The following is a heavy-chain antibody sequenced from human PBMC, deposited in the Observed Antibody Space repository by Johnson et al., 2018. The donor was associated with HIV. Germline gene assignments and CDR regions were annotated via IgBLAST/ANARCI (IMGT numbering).Heavy chain of an antibody. V-gene: IGHV3-30*19. Sequence: QVQLVESGGGVVQPGGSLRLSCAASGFTFSSSWMHWVCQAPEKGLEWVAVISYDGSNEYYADSVKGRFTISRDNSKNTLYLQMSSLRAGDTAVYYCARVKSYGNWGSRKGGRESRAAFDIWGQGTMVTVSS. J-gene: IGHJ3*02. CDR1: GFTFSSSW. CDR2: ISYDGSNE. D-gene: IGHD7-27*01. CDR3: ARVKSYGNWGSRKGGRESRAAFDI.